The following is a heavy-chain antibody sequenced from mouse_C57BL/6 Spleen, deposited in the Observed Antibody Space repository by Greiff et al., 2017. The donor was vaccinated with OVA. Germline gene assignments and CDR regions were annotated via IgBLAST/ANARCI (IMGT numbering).Heavy chain of an antibody. D-gene: IGHD2-4*01. J-gene: IGHJ2*01. CDR1: GFTFSSYA. CDR2: ISSGGDYI. CDR3: TRDYDYDALDY. Sequence: EVKVEESGEGLVKPGGSLKLSCAAFGFTFSSYAMSWVRQTPEKRLEWVAYISSGGDYIYYADTVKGRFTIFRDNARNTLYLQMSSLKSEDTAMYYCTRDYDYDALDYWGQGTTLTVSS. V-gene: IGHV5-9-1*02.